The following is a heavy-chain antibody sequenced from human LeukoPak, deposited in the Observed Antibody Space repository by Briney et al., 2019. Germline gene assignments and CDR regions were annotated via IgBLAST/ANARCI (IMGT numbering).Heavy chain of an antibody. CDR3: ARGSKTAGTIYSFDY. CDR1: GFTFSSYG. J-gene: IGHJ4*02. Sequence: GGSLRLSCAASGFTFSSYGMSWVRQAPGKGLEWVSGISVSVDSTCYADSVKGRFTISRDNSKNTVYLQMNSLRAEDTAVYYCARGSKTAGTIYSFDYWGQGTLVTVSS. V-gene: IGHV3-23*01. CDR2: ISVSVDST. D-gene: IGHD6-13*01.